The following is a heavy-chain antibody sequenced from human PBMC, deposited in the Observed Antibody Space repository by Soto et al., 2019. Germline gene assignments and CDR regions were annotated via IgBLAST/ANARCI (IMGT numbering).Heavy chain of an antibody. CDR1: SGSINSFY. J-gene: IGHJ4*02. V-gene: IGHV4-4*07. Sequence: PSETLSLTCTVSSGSINSFYWSWIRQPAGKGLEWIGRTHSSGTTNYNPSLKSRVTMSVDTSRNQFSLKLTSVTAADTAVYYCARDRIIGTSYSDYWGQGVLVTVSS. CDR2: THSSGTT. CDR3: ARDRIIGTSYSDY. D-gene: IGHD1-7*01.